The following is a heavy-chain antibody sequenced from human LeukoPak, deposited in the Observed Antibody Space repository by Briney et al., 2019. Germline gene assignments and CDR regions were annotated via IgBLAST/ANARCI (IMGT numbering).Heavy chain of an antibody. CDR1: EFAVSRNY. Sequence: GGSLRLSCTASEFAVSRNYMLWVRQAPGKGLEWVSLIFSNGDTHYADSVKGRFTISRDTSKNTVSLQMNSLRVEDTAMYYCTRDQMNYWGQGTLVTVSS. V-gene: IGHV3-53*01. CDR3: TRDQMNY. D-gene: IGHD5-24*01. CDR2: IFSNGDT. J-gene: IGHJ4*02.